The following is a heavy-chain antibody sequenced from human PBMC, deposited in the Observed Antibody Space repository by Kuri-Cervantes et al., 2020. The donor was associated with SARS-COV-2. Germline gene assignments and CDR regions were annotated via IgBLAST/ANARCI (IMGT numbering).Heavy chain of an antibody. CDR1: GGSISSSNW. CDR2: IYHSGST. Sequence: SCAVSGGSISSSNWWIWVRQPPGKGLEWIGEIYHSGSTYYNPSLKSRVTISVDTSKNQFSLKLSSVTAADTAVYYCARDINPVGALDYWGQGTLVTVSS. J-gene: IGHJ4*02. D-gene: IGHD1-26*01. V-gene: IGHV4-4*02. CDR3: ARDINPVGALDY.